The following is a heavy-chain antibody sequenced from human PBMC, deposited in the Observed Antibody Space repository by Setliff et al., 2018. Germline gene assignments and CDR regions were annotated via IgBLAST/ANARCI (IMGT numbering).Heavy chain of an antibody. D-gene: IGHD3-10*01. CDR1: GFTFNDAW. J-gene: IGHJ6*03. CDR3: TTGTNYFGSGSTSHLFYMDV. V-gene: IGHV3-15*01. CDR2: IRSKTDGGAT. Sequence: GGSLRLSCAASGFTFNDAWMNWVRQAPGKGLEWVGHIRSKTDGGATSYAAPVQGRFTISRDDSTNTLYLHMNSLTTEDTGVYYCTTGTNYFGSGSTSHLFYMDVWGKGTTVTVSS.